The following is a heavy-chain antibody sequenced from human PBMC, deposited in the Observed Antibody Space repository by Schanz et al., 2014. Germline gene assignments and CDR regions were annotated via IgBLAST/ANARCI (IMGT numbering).Heavy chain of an antibody. J-gene: IGHJ4*02. V-gene: IGHV3-13*01. Sequence: EVQLVESGGGLVQPGGSLRLSCAASGFTLSNSDMHWVRQGTGKGLEWVSTIGYLGDTYYPDSVKGRFTVSRDNSKNTLYLHMNTLRAEDTAVYYCARDRGYCSGGSCLTFDYWGQGTLVTVSS. CDR2: IGYLGDT. CDR3: ARDRGYCSGGSCLTFDY. CDR1: GFTLSNSD. D-gene: IGHD2-15*01.